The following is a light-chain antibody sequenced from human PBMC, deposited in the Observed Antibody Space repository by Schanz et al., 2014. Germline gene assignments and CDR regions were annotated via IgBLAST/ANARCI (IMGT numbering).Light chain of an antibody. CDR3: QQYYSSPLT. V-gene: IGKV4-1*01. CDR1: RSVLSSSNNKNY. J-gene: IGKJ4*01. Sequence: DIVMTQSPDSLAVSLGERATINCKSSRSVLSSSNNKNYLAWYQQRPGQPPQLLIYWASTRQSGVPDRFSGSGSGTDFSLTISSLQAEDVAVYYCQQYYSSPLTFGGGTKVEIK. CDR2: WAS.